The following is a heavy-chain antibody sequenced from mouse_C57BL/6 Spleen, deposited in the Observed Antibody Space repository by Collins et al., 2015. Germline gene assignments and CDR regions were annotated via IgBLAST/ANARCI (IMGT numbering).Heavy chain of an antibody. Sequence: QVQLQQPGTELVRPGASVTLSCKASGYTFTDYEMHWVKQTPVHGLEWIGAIDPETGGTAYNQKFKGKAILTADKSSSTAYMELRSLTSEDSAVYYCTGGNYDYWGQGTTLTVSS. CDR2: IDPETGGT. CDR3: TGGNYDY. J-gene: IGHJ2*01. CDR1: GYTFTDYE. V-gene: IGHV1-15*01. D-gene: IGHD1-1*02.